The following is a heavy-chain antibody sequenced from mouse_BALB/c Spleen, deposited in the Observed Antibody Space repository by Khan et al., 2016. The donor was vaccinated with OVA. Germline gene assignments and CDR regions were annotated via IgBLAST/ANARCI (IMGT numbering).Heavy chain of an antibody. D-gene: IGHD1-1*01. J-gene: IGHJ3*01. CDR1: GFTFSTYG. CDR3: ARLAYYYDSEGFAY. CDR2: ISSGGSYT. V-gene: IGHV5-6*01. Sequence: EVELVESGGDLVKPEGSLKLSCAASGFTFSTYGMSWVRQTPDKRLEWVASISSGGSYTYYPDSVQGRFTFSRDTAKNTLYLQMSSLKSEDTAMFYCARLAYYYDSEGFAYWGQGTLVTVSA.